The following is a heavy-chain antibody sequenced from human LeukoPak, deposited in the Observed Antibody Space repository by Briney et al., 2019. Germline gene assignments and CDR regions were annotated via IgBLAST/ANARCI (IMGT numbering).Heavy chain of an antibody. CDR1: GITFSTYW. J-gene: IGHJ4*02. CDR3: ARFGYQLLSYFDY. V-gene: IGHV3-7*01. CDR2: INQDGSEK. D-gene: IGHD2-2*01. Sequence: GGSLRLSCAASGITFSTYWMSWVRQAPGKGLEWVANINQDGSEKYYVDSVKGRFTISRDNAKNSLYLQMNSLRAEDTAVYYCARFGYQLLSYFDYWGQGTLVTVSS.